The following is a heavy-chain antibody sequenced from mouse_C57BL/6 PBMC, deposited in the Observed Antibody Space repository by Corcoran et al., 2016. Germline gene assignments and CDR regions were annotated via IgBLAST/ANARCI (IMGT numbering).Heavy chain of an antibody. V-gene: IGHV5-17*03. D-gene: IGHD1-1*02. CDR1: GFTFSNYW. CDR2: LNPDGGSP. Sequence: EEQLVESGGGLVQPGGSLKLSCVASGFTFSNYWMSWIRQAPGKGLEWLTYLNPDGGSPYYVESVKGRFTIARDKSKNMLYLQMSSLKPEDTAVYYCVRTGVAGRDFDVWGAGTLVTVSS. CDR3: VRTGVAGRDFDV. J-gene: IGHJ1*01.